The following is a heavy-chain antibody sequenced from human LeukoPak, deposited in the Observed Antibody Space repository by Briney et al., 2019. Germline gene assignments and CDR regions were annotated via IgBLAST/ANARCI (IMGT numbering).Heavy chain of an antibody. D-gene: IGHD3-10*01. CDR2: MNPKSGNT. J-gene: IGHJ3*02. CDR1: GYTFTRYD. Sequence: ASVKVSCKASGYTFTRYDINWVRQATGQGLEWMGWMNPKSGNTGYAQKFQGRVTMTRTTSISTAYMERSSLRSEATAVYYCARDGALWFGESSIWGQGTMVTVSS. V-gene: IGHV1-8*01. CDR3: ARDGALWFGESSI.